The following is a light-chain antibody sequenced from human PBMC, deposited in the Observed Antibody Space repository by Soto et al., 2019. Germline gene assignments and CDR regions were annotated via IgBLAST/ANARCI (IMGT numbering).Light chain of an antibody. J-gene: IGKJ5*01. Sequence: EIVMTQSPATLSVSPGERATLSCRASQSVSSNLAWYQQKPGQAPRLLIYGASTRATGIPARFSGSGSGTEFSFTISSLQSEDFAVYYGQQYNNWPPITFGQGTRLEIK. CDR3: QQYNNWPPIT. V-gene: IGKV3-15*01. CDR1: QSVSSN. CDR2: GAS.